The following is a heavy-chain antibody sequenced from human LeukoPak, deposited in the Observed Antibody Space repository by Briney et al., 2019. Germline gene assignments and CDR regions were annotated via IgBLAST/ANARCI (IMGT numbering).Heavy chain of an antibody. J-gene: IGHJ4*02. CDR3: TRGVALATVYYFDF. CDR1: GFTFSAYG. CDR2: ISNHNGNT. V-gene: IGHV1-18*04. Sequence: ASARVSCKTSGFTFSAYGIAWVRQAPGHGPEWMGWISNHNGNTKYAQKFQDRITVTTETSTGTASMELRSLKPDDTGIYYCTRGVALATVYYFDFWGRGTQVTVAS. D-gene: IGHD3-10*01.